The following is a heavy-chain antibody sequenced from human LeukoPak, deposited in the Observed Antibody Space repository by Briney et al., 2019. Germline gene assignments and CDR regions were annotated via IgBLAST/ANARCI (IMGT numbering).Heavy chain of an antibody. D-gene: IGHD2-15*01. CDR3: VRSPACSSGTCYPNWFDP. CDR2: TYPGDSNT. Sequence: GESLQISCKGSGSSFTNNWIGWVRQMPGKGLEWMGITYPGDSNTRYSPSFQGQVTISADKSISSAYLQWSSLKASDTAMYYCVRSPACSSGTCYPNWFDPWGQGTLVTVSS. V-gene: IGHV5-51*01. CDR1: GSSFTNNW. J-gene: IGHJ5*02.